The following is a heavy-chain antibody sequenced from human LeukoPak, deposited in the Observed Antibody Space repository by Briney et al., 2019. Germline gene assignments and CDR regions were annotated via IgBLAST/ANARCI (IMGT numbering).Heavy chain of an antibody. CDR3: ARAEDFWGGNYKRRDFDS. Sequence: PGGSLRLSCAASGFTFSSYAMSWVRQAPGKGLEWVSAISGSGGSTYYADSVKGRFTISRDNSKNTLYLQMNSLRAEDTAVYYCARAEDFWGGNYKRRDFDSWGQGTLVTVSS. CDR2: ISGSGGST. D-gene: IGHD3-3*01. V-gene: IGHV3-23*01. CDR1: GFTFSSYA. J-gene: IGHJ4*02.